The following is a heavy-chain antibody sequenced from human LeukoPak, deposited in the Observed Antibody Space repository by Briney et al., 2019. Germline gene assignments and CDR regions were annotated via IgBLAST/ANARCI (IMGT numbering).Heavy chain of an antibody. CDR3: ARGGGFGELYS. CDR1: GGSFSGYY. Sequence: PSETLSLTCAVYGGSFSGYYWSWIRQPPGKGLEWIGEINHSGSTNYNPSFKSRVTISVDTSKNQFSLKLSSVTAADTAVYYCARGGGFGELYSWGQGTLVTVSS. V-gene: IGHV4-34*01. D-gene: IGHD3-10*01. CDR2: INHSGST. J-gene: IGHJ5*02.